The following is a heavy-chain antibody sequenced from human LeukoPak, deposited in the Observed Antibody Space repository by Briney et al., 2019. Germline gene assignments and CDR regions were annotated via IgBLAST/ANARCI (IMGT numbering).Heavy chain of an antibody. CDR1: GGTFSSYA. CDR2: IIPIFGTT. D-gene: IGHD6-13*01. Sequence: SVKVSCKASGGTFSSYAISWVRQAPGQGLEWMGRIIPIFGTTNYAQKFQGRVTITADESTGTAYMELSSLRSEDTAVYYCARARYSSSWYGSVYYYMDVWGKGTTVTVSS. CDR3: ARARYSSSWYGSVYYYMDV. J-gene: IGHJ6*03. V-gene: IGHV1-69*01.